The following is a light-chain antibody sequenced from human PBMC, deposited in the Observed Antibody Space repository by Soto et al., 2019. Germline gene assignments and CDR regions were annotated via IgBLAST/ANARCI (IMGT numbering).Light chain of an antibody. V-gene: IGKV3-20*01. J-gene: IGKJ1*01. CDR1: QSVSSGL. CDR2: DAS. Sequence: DSVLTXSXXTXXXXPXXXXTXSSRVSQSVSSGLLAWYQHKPGQAPSLLIFDASRRATGLPDRFSGSGSGTDFTLTISRLEPEDFAVYYCQQYGASPWTFGQGTKVDIK. CDR3: QQYGASPWT.